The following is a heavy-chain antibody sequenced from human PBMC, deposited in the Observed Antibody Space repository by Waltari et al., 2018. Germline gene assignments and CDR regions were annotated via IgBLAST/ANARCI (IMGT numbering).Heavy chain of an antibody. CDR2: FDPKDAET. J-gene: IGHJ3*01. V-gene: IGHV1-24*01. CDR3: TTFNWGHEAFDL. CDR1: GYSLTALS. Sequence: QVQLVQSGAEVKKPGAYVTVSCKVSGYSLTALSMHWVRQAPGKGLEWMGGFDPKDAETIYAQNFQGRVAMTEDTSTDTAYIDLTSLTSEDTAIYYCTTFNWGHEAFDLWGQGTLVTVSS. D-gene: IGHD7-27*01.